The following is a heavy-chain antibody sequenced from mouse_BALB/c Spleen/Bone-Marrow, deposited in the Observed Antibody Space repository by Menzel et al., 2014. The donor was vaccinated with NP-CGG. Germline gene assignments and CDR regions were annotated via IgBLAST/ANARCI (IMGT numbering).Heavy chain of an antibody. Sequence: EVQLQQSGPDLVKPGASVKISCKASGYSFTGYYMHWVKQSHGKSLEWIGRFNPNNGGTSCNQEFKGKAILTVDKSSSTAYMGLRSLTSEDSAVYYCARDYGSVGWYFDVWGAGTTVTVSS. J-gene: IGHJ1*01. V-gene: IGHV1-26*01. D-gene: IGHD1-2*01. CDR2: FNPNNGGT. CDR1: GYSFTGYY. CDR3: ARDYGSVGWYFDV.